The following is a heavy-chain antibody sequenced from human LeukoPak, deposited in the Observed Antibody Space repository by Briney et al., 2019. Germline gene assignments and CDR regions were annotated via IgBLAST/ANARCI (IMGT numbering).Heavy chain of an antibody. Sequence: VASVKVSCKASGYTFTSYGISWGRQAPGQGREWMGWISAYNGNTNYAQKIQGSVTMTTDTSTSTAYMELRSLRSDDTAVYYCARDRDGPYYYYGMDVWGQGTTVTVSS. J-gene: IGHJ6*02. CDR2: ISAYNGNT. V-gene: IGHV1-18*01. D-gene: IGHD3-10*01. CDR1: GYTFTSYG. CDR3: ARDRDGPYYYYGMDV.